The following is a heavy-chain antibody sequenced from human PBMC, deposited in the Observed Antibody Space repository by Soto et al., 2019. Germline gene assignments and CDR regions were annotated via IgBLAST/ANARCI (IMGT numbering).Heavy chain of an antibody. CDR1: GFTFSSYA. Sequence: GGSLRLSCAASGFTFSSYAMTWVRQAPGKGLEWVSVISGSGGTTYYADSVKGRFTISRDNSKNTLYLQMNSLRAEDTAVYYCAKAPTLPGGHYYMDVWGKGTTVTVSS. CDR3: AKAPTLPGGHYYMDV. CDR2: ISGSGGTT. V-gene: IGHV3-23*01. D-gene: IGHD2-2*01. J-gene: IGHJ6*03.